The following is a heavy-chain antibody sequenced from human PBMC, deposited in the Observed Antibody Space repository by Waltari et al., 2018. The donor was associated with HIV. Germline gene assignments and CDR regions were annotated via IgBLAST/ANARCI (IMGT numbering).Heavy chain of an antibody. CDR1: GGSISSSSYY. CDR3: ARVGLRTKGFDP. D-gene: IGHD1-7*01. J-gene: IGHJ5*02. V-gene: IGHV4-39*01. CDR2: SFYSGST. Sequence: QLQLQESGPGLVKPSETLSLTCTVSGGSISSSSYYWGWIRQPPGKGLEWVGSSFYSGSTYYNPSLKSRVTISVDTSKNQFSLKMSSVTAADTAVYYCARVGLRTKGFDPWGQGTLVTVSS.